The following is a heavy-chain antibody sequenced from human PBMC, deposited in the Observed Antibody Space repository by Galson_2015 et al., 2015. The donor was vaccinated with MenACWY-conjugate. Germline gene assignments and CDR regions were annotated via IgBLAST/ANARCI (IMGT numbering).Heavy chain of an antibody. CDR1: GFTFSSYS. Sequence: SLRLSCAASGFTFSSYSMSWVRQAPGKGLERFSYISSGSSTIYYADSVKGRFTISRDNAKNSLYLQMNSLRAEDTAVYYCARARGGYCSSATCYNFDYWGQGTLVTVSS. CDR2: ISSGSSTI. J-gene: IGHJ4*02. D-gene: IGHD2-2*02. CDR3: ARARGGYCSSATCYNFDY. V-gene: IGHV3-48*01.